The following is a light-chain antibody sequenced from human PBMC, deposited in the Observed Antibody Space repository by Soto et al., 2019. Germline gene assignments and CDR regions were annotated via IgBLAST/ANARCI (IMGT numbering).Light chain of an antibody. J-gene: IGLJ1*01. CDR3: NSYAGSNNLYV. CDR1: SSDIGVYNY. V-gene: IGLV2-8*01. CDR2: EVS. Sequence: QSALTQPPSASGSPGQSVTISCTGTSSDIGVYNYVSWYQQHPGKAPKLMIYEVSKRPSGVPDRFSGSKSGNTASLTVSGLQAEDEADYYCNSYAGSNNLYVFGTGTKVTVL.